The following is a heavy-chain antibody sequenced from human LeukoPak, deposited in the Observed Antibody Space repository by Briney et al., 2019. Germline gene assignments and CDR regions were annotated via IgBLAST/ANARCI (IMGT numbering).Heavy chain of an antibody. CDR3: ASHYYDSSGYLFDS. CDR1: GYSISSGYY. Sequence: SETLSLTCAVSGYSISSGYYWGWIRQPPGKGLEWIGCVYHTGSTYYHPSLKSRVTISLDTSKNQFSLRLTSVTAADTAVYYCASHYYDSSGYLFDSWGRGSLVTVSS. D-gene: IGHD3-22*01. V-gene: IGHV4-38-2*01. CDR2: VYHTGST. J-gene: IGHJ4*02.